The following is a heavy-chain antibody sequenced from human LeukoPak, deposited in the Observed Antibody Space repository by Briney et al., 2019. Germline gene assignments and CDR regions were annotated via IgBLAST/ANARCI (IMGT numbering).Heavy chain of an antibody. D-gene: IGHD2-2*02. J-gene: IGHJ3*02. CDR3: AREADIVVVPAAIRRNAFDI. Sequence: GALVKVSCKASGYTFTSYGISWVRQAPGQGLEWMGWISAYNGNTNYAQKLQGRVTMTTDTSTSTAYMELSSLRSEDTAVYYCAREADIVVVPAAIRRNAFDIWGQGTMVTVSS. CDR1: GYTFTSYG. V-gene: IGHV1-18*01. CDR2: ISAYNGNT.